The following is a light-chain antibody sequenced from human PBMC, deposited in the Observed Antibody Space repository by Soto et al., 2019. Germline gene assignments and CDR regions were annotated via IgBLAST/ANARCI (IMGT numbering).Light chain of an antibody. V-gene: IGKV1-39*01. J-gene: IGKJ2*01. CDR1: QSIRSY. Sequence: DIQVTHSPSSLSASVGDSVTITCRAGQSIRSYLNWYQQKPGKAPKLLIYAASSLQSGVPSRFSGRGSGTDFTLTISSLQPEDFASYYCQQSYSTPYTFGQGTKVDIK. CDR3: QQSYSTPYT. CDR2: AAS.